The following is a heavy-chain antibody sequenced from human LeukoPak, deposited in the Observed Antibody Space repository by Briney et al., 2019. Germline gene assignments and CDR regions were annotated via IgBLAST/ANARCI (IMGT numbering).Heavy chain of an antibody. Sequence: PGGSLRLSCAASGFTFSSYSMNWVRQAPGKGLEWVSSISSSSSYIYYADSVKGRFTISRDNAKNSLYLQMNSLRAEDTAVYYCARITAYYDFWSGYYQVDPNLPDYWGQGTLVTVSS. V-gene: IGHV3-21*01. CDR2: ISSSSSYI. CDR1: GFTFSSYS. CDR3: ARITAYYDFWSGYYQVDPNLPDY. D-gene: IGHD3-3*01. J-gene: IGHJ4*02.